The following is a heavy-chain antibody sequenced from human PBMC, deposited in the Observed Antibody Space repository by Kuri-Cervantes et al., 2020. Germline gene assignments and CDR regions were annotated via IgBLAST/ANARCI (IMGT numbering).Heavy chain of an antibody. CDR1: GGSISSGGYS. CDR2: IYHSGST. Sequence: SQTLSLTCAVSGGSISSGGYSWSWIRQPPGKGLEWIGYIYHSGSTYYNPSLKSRVTISVDTSKNQFPLKLSSVTAADTAVYYCARRYYGSDAFDIWGQGTMVTVSS. CDR3: ARRYYGSDAFDI. D-gene: IGHD3-10*01. J-gene: IGHJ3*02. V-gene: IGHV4-30-2*03.